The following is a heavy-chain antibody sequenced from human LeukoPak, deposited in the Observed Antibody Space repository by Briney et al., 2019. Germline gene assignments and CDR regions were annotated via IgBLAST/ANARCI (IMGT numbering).Heavy chain of an antibody. CDR2: ISPNSGNI. J-gene: IGHJ4*02. D-gene: IGHD3-9*01. V-gene: IGHV3-11*04. Sequence: GSLRLSCAAAGFPFSDRYMSWIRQAPGKGMEWVAYISPNSGNIHYADSVKGRFTISRDNAKNSLFLQLTSLRAEDTAVYYCVTETGWLFDFWGQGILVTVSS. CDR1: GFPFSDRY. CDR3: VTETGWLFDF.